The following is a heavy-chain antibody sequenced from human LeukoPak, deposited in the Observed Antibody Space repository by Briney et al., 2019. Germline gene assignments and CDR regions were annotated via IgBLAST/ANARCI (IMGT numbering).Heavy chain of an antibody. CDR1: GGSISSYY. CDR3: ARVGYSSGWYPLDY. CDR2: IYATGST. V-gene: IGHV4-4*07. J-gene: IGHJ4*02. D-gene: IGHD6-19*01. Sequence: SETLSLTCTVCGGSISSYYWSWIRQPAGKGLEWIGRIYATGSTNYNPSLKSRVTMSVDTSKNQFSLNLNSVTAADTAVYYCARVGYSSGWYPLDYWGQGTLVTVSS.